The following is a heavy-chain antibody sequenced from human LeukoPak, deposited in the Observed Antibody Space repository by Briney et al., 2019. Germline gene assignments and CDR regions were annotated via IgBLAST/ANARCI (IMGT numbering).Heavy chain of an antibody. CDR3: AREAFDI. CDR2: IRDDGNNK. Sequence: GGSLRLSCVASGFTFSNYDMHWVRQAPGKGLEWVALIRDDGNNKYYADSVKGRFTISRDNSKNTLYLQMNSLRAEDTAVYYCAREAFDIWGQGTMVTVSS. CDR1: GFTFSNYD. J-gene: IGHJ3*02. V-gene: IGHV3-30*02.